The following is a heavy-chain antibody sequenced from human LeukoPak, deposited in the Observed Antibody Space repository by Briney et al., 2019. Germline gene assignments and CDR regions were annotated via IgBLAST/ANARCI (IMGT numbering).Heavy chain of an antibody. Sequence: KASETLSLTCAVYGGSFSGYYWSWIRQPPGKGLEWIGEINHSGSANYNPSLKSRVTISVDTSKNQFSLKLSSVTAADTAVYYCARGTSGSYLGAFDYWGQGTLVTVSS. CDR1: GGSFSGYY. D-gene: IGHD1-26*01. V-gene: IGHV4-34*01. CDR2: INHSGSA. J-gene: IGHJ4*02. CDR3: ARGTSGSYLGAFDY.